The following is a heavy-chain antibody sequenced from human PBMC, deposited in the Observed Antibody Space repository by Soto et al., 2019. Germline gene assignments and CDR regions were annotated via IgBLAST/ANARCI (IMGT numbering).Heavy chain of an antibody. CDR1: GFTFSSYG. Sequence: QVQLVESGGGVVQPGRSLRLSCAASGFTFSSYGMHWVRQAPGKGLEWVAVIWYDGSNKYYADSVKGRFTISRDNSKNSLFLQINSLRAEDTAVYYCARTPISYYGSGSYYGYWGQGTLVTVAS. V-gene: IGHV3-33*01. CDR3: ARTPISYYGSGSYYGY. J-gene: IGHJ4*02. CDR2: IWYDGSNK. D-gene: IGHD3-10*01.